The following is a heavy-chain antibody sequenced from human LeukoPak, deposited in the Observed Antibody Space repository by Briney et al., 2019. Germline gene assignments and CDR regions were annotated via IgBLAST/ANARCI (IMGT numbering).Heavy chain of an antibody. CDR3: AKNVVVKRYIDF. J-gene: IGHJ4*02. Sequence: GGSLRLSCAASGFTFSNHAMSWVRQAPGKGLQWVAVISGGGRTTEYEDFVKGRFTISRDNSKNTLSLQMNSPTVEDTAIYFCAKNVVVKRYIDFWGQGTLVTVSS. CDR2: ISGGGRTT. CDR1: GFTFSNHA. D-gene: IGHD2-15*01. V-gene: IGHV3-23*01.